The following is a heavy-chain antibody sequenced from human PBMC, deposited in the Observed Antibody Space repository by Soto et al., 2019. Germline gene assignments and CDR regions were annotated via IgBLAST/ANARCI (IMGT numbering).Heavy chain of an antibody. J-gene: IGHJ4*02. CDR1: GYTFTNYY. Sequence: GASVKVSCKASGYTFTNYYMHWVRQAPGQGLEWMGGIIPIFGTANYAQKFQGRVTITADESTSTAYMELSSLRSEDTAVYYCASSSGSTQAFDYWGQGTLVTVSS. V-gene: IGHV1-69*13. CDR2: IIPIFGTA. CDR3: ASSSGSTQAFDY. D-gene: IGHD1-26*01.